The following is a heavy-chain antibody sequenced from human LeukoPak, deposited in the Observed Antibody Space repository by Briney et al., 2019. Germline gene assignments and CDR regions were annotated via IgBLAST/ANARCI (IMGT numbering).Heavy chain of an antibody. D-gene: IGHD6-13*01. CDR1: GFTFSSYA. J-gene: IGHJ4*02. CDR3: AREAMGWGSSWQLDY. V-gene: IGHV3-53*01. Sequence: GGSLRLSCAASGFTFSSYAMSWVRQAPGKGLEWVSVIYTGGATYYIDSVKGRFSISRDNLRNTLYLEMSSLRAEDTAVYYCAREAMGWGSSWQLDYWGPGTLVTVSS. CDR2: IYTGGAT.